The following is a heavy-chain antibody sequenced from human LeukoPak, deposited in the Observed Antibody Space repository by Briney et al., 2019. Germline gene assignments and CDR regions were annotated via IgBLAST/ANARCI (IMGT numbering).Heavy chain of an antibody. Sequence: GGSLRLSCAASRFTVSSNYMSWVRQAPGKGLAWVSSIDSGGNYIDYADSVKGRFTISRDNAKNSLYLQMNSLRAEDTAVYYCARETSGNYYFDSWGQGTLVTVSS. D-gene: IGHD1-26*01. J-gene: IGHJ4*02. CDR3: ARETSGNYYFDS. V-gene: IGHV3-21*01. CDR1: RFTVSSNY. CDR2: IDSGGNYI.